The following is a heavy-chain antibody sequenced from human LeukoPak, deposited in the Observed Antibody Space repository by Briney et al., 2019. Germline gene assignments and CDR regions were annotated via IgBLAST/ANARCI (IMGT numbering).Heavy chain of an antibody. J-gene: IGHJ6*03. Sequence: GGSLRLSCAASEFTFSSYEMNWVRQAPGKGLEWVSYISSSGNTIYYADSVKGRFTISRDNAKNSVFLQMNSLRAEDTAVYYCARSGRGVDSFYFYMDVWGKGTTVTVSS. CDR3: ARSGRGVDSFYFYMDV. D-gene: IGHD3-10*01. V-gene: IGHV3-48*03. CDR2: ISSSGNTI. CDR1: EFTFSSYE.